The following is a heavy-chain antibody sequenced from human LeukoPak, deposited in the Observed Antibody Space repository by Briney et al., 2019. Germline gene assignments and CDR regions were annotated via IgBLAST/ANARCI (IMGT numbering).Heavy chain of an antibody. CDR2: ISSSSSTI. V-gene: IGHV3-48*02. J-gene: IGHJ3*02. Sequence: GGSLRLSCAASGFTLSTYTMNWVRQAPGKGLQWFSYISSSSSTIYYADSVEGRFTISRDNAKNSLYLQMNSLRDEDTAVYYCAREYSSSSGRAFDIWGQGTMVTVSS. CDR3: AREYSSSSGRAFDI. CDR1: GFTLSTYT. D-gene: IGHD6-6*01.